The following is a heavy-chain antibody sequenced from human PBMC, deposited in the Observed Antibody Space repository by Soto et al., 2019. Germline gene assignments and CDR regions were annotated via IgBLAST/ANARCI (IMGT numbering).Heavy chain of an antibody. V-gene: IGHV3-48*01. CDR3: ARDVREYRSDSDY. J-gene: IGHJ4*02. Sequence: GSLRLSCAASGFTFSSYSMNWVRQAPGKGLEWVSYISSSSSTIYYADSVKGRFTISRDNAKNSLYLQMNSLRAGDTAVYYCARDVREYRSDSDYWGQGTLVTVSS. CDR1: GFTFSSYS. CDR2: ISSSSSTI. D-gene: IGHD6-19*01.